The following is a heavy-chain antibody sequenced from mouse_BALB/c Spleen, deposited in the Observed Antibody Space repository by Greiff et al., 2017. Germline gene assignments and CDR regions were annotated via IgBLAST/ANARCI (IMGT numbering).Heavy chain of an antibody. J-gene: IGHJ3*01. Sequence: EVKLVESGAELVKPGASVKLSCTASGFNIKDTYMHWVKQRPEQGLEWIGRIDPANGNTKYDPKFQGKATITADTSSNTAYLQLSSLTSEDTAVYYCASLLSWGQGTLVTVSA. V-gene: IGHV14-3*02. CDR1: GFNIKDTY. D-gene: IGHD1-1*02. CDR3: ASLLS. CDR2: IDPANGNT.